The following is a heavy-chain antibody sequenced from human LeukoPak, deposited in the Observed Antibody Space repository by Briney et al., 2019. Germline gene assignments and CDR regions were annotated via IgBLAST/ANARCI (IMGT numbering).Heavy chain of an antibody. CDR3: ARGRRYSSSSYPHYYYYYGMDV. D-gene: IGHD6-6*01. CDR1: GGSFSGYY. V-gene: IGHV4-34*01. J-gene: IGHJ6*02. Sequence: PSETLSLTCAVYGGSFSGYYWSWIRQPPGKGLEWIGEINHSGSNNYNPSLKSRVTISVDTSKNQFSLKLSSVTAADTAVYYCARGRRYSSSSYPHYYYYYGMDVWGQGTTVTVSS. CDR2: INHSGSN.